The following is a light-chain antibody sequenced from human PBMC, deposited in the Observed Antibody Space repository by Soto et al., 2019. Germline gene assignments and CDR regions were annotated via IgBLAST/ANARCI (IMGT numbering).Light chain of an antibody. CDR2: GAS. CDR1: QSVSSSY. Sequence: EIVLTQSPSTLSLSPGERATLSCRASQSVSSSYFAWYQHKPGQAPRLLIYGASSRATGIPDRVSGSGSGTDFTLTIGRLEPEDFAVYYCQQYGSSPQTFGQGTKVDIK. J-gene: IGKJ1*01. V-gene: IGKV3-20*01. CDR3: QQYGSSPQT.